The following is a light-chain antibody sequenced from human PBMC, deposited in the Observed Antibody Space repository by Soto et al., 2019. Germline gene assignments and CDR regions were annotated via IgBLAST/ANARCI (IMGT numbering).Light chain of an antibody. Sequence: QSALTQPRSVSGSPGQSVTISCTGTSSDVGGYNYVSWYQQHPGKAPKLMIYDVSKRPSGVPDRFSGSKSDNTASLTISGLQAEDEADYYCCSYAGSYSYVFGTGTKLT. CDR3: CSYAGSYSYV. CDR1: SSDVGGYNY. CDR2: DVS. V-gene: IGLV2-11*01. J-gene: IGLJ1*01.